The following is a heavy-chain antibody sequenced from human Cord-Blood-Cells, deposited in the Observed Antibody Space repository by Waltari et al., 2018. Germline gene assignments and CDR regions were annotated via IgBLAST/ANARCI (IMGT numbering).Heavy chain of an antibody. J-gene: IGHJ4*02. D-gene: IGHD7-27*01. CDR3: ARHNWGDPLFDY. V-gene: IGHV4-34*01. Sequence: QVQLQQWGAGLLKPSETLSLTCAVYGGSFSGYYWSWIRQPPGKGLEWIGEINHSGSTNYNPSLKIRVTISVDTSKNQFSLKLSSVTAADTAVYYCARHNWGDPLFDYWGQGTLVTVSS. CDR2: INHSGST. CDR1: GGSFSGYY.